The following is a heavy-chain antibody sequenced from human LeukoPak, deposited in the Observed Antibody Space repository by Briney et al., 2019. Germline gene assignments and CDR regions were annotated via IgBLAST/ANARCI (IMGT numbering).Heavy chain of an antibody. D-gene: IGHD3-3*01. CDR3: AREAHYDFWSGYQFFDY. Sequence: PSETLSLTCAVYGGSLSGSYWSWIRQPPGKGLEWIGEINHSGSANYNPSLKSRVTMSVDTSKNQFSLKLSSVTAADTAVYYCAREAHYDFWSGYQFFDYWGQGTLVTVSS. V-gene: IGHV4-34*01. CDR1: GGSLSGSY. J-gene: IGHJ4*02. CDR2: INHSGSA.